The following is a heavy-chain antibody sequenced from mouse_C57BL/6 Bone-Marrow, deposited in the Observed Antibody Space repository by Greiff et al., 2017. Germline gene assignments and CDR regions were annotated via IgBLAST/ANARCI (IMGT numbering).Heavy chain of an antibody. D-gene: IGHD2-3*01. CDR2: ISSGSSTI. Sequence: EVKLLESGGGLVKPGGSLKLSCAASGFTFSDYGMHWVRQAPEKGLEWVAYISSGSSTIYYADTVKGRFTISRDNAKNTLFLQMTSLRSEDTAMYYCARPRWLQYYFDYWGQGTTLTVSS. CDR1: GFTFSDYG. J-gene: IGHJ2*01. V-gene: IGHV5-17*01. CDR3: ARPRWLQYYFDY.